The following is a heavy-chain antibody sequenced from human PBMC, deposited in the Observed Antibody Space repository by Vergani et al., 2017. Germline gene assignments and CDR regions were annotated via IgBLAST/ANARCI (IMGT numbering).Heavy chain of an antibody. CDR2: IRDKTYNYAT. J-gene: IGHJ6*03. CDR1: GFTFSGSA. CDR3: VKDMYSSPDYYYMDV. Sequence: EVQLVESGGGLVQPGGSLTLSCAASGFTFSGSAMHWVRQTSGKWLEWIGRIRDKTYNYATAYAVSVKGRFIISRDNAKNSLFLQMNSLTTEDTALYYCVKDMYSSPDYYYMDVWGKGTTVTVSS. V-gene: IGHV3-73*02. D-gene: IGHD6-13*01.